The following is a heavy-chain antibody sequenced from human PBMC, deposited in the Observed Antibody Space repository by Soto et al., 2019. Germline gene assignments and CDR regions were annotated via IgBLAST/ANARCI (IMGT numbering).Heavy chain of an antibody. D-gene: IGHD2-15*01. CDR3: ARPVVAGTPDY. J-gene: IGHJ4*02. CDR2: ISADGFSQ. CDR1: GFTFSRSP. V-gene: IGHV3-30-3*01. Sequence: QVQLVESGGGEVQPGTSLRLSCAASGFTFSRSPMHWVRQAPGKGLDWVGLISADGFSQHYADSVRGRFTISRDNSRNTLSLQMDSLGAEDTAVYYCARPVVAGTPDYWGQGTLVSVSS.